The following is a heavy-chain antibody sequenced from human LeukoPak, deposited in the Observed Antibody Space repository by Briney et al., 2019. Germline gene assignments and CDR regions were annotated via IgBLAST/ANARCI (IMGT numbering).Heavy chain of an antibody. Sequence: PGGSLRLSCSASGFTLSNYWMHWVRQAPGKGLVWVSRINTDGSSTNYADSVKGRFTVSRDNAKNTLYLQMNSLRAEDTTVYYCARVIGWDEPFDIWGQGIMVTVSS. D-gene: IGHD1-26*01. V-gene: IGHV3-74*01. J-gene: IGHJ3*02. CDR2: INTDGSST. CDR1: GFTLSNYW. CDR3: ARVIGWDEPFDI.